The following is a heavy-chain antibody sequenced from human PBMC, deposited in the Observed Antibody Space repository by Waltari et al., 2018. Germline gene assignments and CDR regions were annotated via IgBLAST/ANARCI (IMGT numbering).Heavy chain of an antibody. V-gene: IGHV4-59*01. J-gene: IGHJ6*03. CDR1: GDSMPKYY. D-gene: IGHD3-3*01. Sequence: QVQLQESGPGLVKASETLSLTCTVYGDSMPKYYWIWIRQVPGKRLEWIGNIYSNGSAYYNPSLKSRVTVSIDMSMNQFSLDLRSVTAADTAVYYCARRVFYDFWRPYYYFFMDVWGKGTTVTVSS. CDR3: ARRVFYDFWRPYYYFFMDV. CDR2: IYSNGSA.